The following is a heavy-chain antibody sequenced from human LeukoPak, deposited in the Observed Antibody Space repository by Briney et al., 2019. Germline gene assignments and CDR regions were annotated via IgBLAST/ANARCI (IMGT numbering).Heavy chain of an antibody. CDR1: GGSISSSSYY. J-gene: IGHJ4*02. CDR2: IYYSGST. Sequence: SETLSLTCTVSGGSISSSSYYWGWIRQPPGKGLEWIGSIYYSGSTYYNPSLKSRVTISVDTSKNQFSLKLSSVTAADTAVYYCASYIEYSSSSGTLDYWGQGTLVTVSS. CDR3: ASYIEYSSSSGTLDY. D-gene: IGHD6-6*01. V-gene: IGHV4-39*01.